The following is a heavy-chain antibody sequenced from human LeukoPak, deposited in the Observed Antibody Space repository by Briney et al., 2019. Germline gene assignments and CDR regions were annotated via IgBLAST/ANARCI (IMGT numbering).Heavy chain of an antibody. D-gene: IGHD2-2*01. CDR2: IYHSGST. J-gene: IGHJ4*02. Sequence: SETLSLTCAVSGGSISSSNWWSWVRQPPGKGLEWIGEIYHSGSTNYNPSPKSRVTISVDKSKNQFSLKLSSVTAADTAVYYCASFKRKYCSSTSCYPPDYWGQGTLVTVSS. V-gene: IGHV4-4*02. CDR3: ASFKRKYCSSTSCYPPDY. CDR1: GGSISSSNW.